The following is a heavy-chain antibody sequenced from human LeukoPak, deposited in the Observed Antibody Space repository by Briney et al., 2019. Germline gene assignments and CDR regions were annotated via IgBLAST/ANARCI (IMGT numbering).Heavy chain of an antibody. D-gene: IGHD1-26*01. CDR3: AREGEWELLGYYYGMDV. J-gene: IGHJ6*02. CDR2: TYYRSKWYN. Sequence: SQTLSLTCAISGDSVSSNSAAWNWIRQSPSRGLEWLGRTYYRSKWYNDHAVSVKSRITINPDTSKNQFSPQLNSVTPEDTAVYYCAREGEWELLGYYYGMDVWGQGTTVTVSS. V-gene: IGHV6-1*01. CDR1: GDSVSSNSAA.